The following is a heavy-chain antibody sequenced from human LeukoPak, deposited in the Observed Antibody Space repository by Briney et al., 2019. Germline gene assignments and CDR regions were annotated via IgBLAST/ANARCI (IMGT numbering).Heavy chain of an antibody. D-gene: IGHD2-2*01. V-gene: IGHV3-23*01. Sequence: PGGSLRLSCAASGFTFSSYAMSWVRQAPGKGLEWVSAISGSGGSTYYADSVKGRFTISRDNSKNTLYLQMNSLRAEDTAVYYCAKDYEDIVVVPAAPGAFDYWGQGTLVTVSS. CDR2: ISGSGGST. CDR3: AKDYEDIVVVPAAPGAFDY. CDR1: GFTFSSYA. J-gene: IGHJ4*02.